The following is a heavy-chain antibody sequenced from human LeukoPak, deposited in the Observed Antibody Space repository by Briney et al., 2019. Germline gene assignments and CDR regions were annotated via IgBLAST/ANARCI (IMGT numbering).Heavy chain of an antibody. J-gene: IGHJ6*02. CDR1: GYTFTGYY. V-gene: IGHV1-2*02. Sequence: GASVKVSCKASGYTFTGYYMHWVRQAPGQGLEWMGWINPNSGGTNYAQKFQGRVTMTRDTSISTAYMELSRLRSDGTAVYYCARDDSSSPYYYYGMDVWGQGTTVTVSS. CDR3: ARDDSSSPYYYYGMDV. CDR2: INPNSGGT. D-gene: IGHD6-13*01.